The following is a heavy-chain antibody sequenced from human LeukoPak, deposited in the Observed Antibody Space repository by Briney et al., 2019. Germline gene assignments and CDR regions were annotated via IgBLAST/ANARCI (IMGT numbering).Heavy chain of an antibody. J-gene: IGHJ4*02. CDR2: INHSGST. CDR3: ARHVTGDMRGPFDY. V-gene: IGHV4-34*01. Sequence: KPSETLSLTCAVYGGSFSGYYWSWIRQPPGKGLEWIGEINHSGSTNYNPSLKSRVTISVDTSKNQFSLKLSSVTAADTAVYYCARHVTGDMRGPFDYWGQGTLVTVSS. D-gene: IGHD7-27*01. CDR1: GGSFSGYY.